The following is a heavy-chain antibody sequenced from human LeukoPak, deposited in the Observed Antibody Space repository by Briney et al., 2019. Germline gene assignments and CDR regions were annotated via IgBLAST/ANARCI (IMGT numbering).Heavy chain of an antibody. V-gene: IGHV4-59*08. CDR3: ARPTADAWYFDL. CDR2: IYYSGST. Sequence: PSETLSLTCTVSGGSISSYYWSWIRQPPGKGLEWIGYIYYSGSTNYNPSLKSRVTISVDTSKNQSSLKLSSVTAADTAVYYCARPTADAWYFDLCGRGTLVTVSS. J-gene: IGHJ2*01. CDR1: GGSISSYY. D-gene: IGHD1-1*01.